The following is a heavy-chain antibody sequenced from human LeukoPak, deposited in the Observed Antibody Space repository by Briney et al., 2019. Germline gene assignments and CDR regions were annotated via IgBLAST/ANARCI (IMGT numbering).Heavy chain of an antibody. CDR3: ARDSGHYDILTGYQDAFDI. V-gene: IGHV3-21*01. CDR2: ISSSSSYI. Sequence: PGGSLRLSCAASGFTFSSYEMNWVRQAPGKGLEWVSSISSSSSYIYYADSVKGRFTISRDNAKNSLYLQMNSLRAEDTAVYYCARDSGHYDILTGYQDAFDIWGQGTMVTVSS. CDR1: GFTFSSYE. J-gene: IGHJ3*02. D-gene: IGHD3-9*01.